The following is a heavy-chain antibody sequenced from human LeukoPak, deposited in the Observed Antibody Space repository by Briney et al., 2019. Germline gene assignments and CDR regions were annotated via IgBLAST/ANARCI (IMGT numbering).Heavy chain of an antibody. CDR2: IYSGGST. CDR3: ARVAVPGTYDY. V-gene: IGHV3-66*01. Sequence: GGSLRLSCAASGFTVSSNYMSWVRQAPGKGLEWVSVIYSGGSTYYADPVKGRFTISRDNSKNTLYLQMGSLRAEDMAVYYCARVAVPGTYDYWGQGTLVTVSS. J-gene: IGHJ4*02. CDR1: GFTVSSNY. D-gene: IGHD6-19*01.